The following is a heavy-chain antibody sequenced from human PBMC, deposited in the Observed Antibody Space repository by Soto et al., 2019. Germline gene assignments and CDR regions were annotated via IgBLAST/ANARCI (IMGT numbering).Heavy chain of an antibody. V-gene: IGHV3-21*01. CDR1: GFTFSSYN. D-gene: IGHD1-26*01. CDR2: ISRSGSYI. J-gene: IGHJ4*02. CDR3: VRGELEYYFDY. Sequence: EVQLVESGGGLVKPGGSLRLSCAASGFTFSSYNMNWVRQAPGKGLEWVSSISRSGSYIYYADSVKGRFTISRDNAKNSLYLQMNSLRADDTAVYYCVRGELEYYFDYWGQGTLVTLSS.